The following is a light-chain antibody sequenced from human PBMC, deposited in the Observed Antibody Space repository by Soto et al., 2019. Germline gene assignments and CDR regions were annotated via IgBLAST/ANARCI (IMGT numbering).Light chain of an antibody. CDR3: SSYTSSSTLVV. V-gene: IGLV2-14*01. J-gene: IGLJ1*01. CDR2: EVS. Sequence: QSVLTQPASGSGSPGQSITISCTGTSSDVGGYNYVSWYQQHPGKAPKLMIYEVSNRPSGVSSRFSVSKSANTASLTISVLQAEDEADYYCSSYTSSSTLVVFGTGTKGTVL. CDR1: SSDVGGYNY.